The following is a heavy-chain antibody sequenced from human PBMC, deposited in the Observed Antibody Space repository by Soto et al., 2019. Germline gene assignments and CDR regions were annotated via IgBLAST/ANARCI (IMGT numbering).Heavy chain of an antibody. CDR2: ISGSSSST. J-gene: IGHJ3*02. CDR3: AKEYIVTTIADAFDI. D-gene: IGHD5-12*01. CDR1: GFTFNSCA. Sequence: EVQLLESGGGLVQPVGSLRLSCAASGFTFNSCAMTWVRQAPGKGLEWVSTISGSSSSTFYADSVKGRFTTSRDNYKNMLYLQMDGLRAEDTAVYYCAKEYIVTTIADAFDIWGQGTMVTVSS. V-gene: IGHV3-23*01.